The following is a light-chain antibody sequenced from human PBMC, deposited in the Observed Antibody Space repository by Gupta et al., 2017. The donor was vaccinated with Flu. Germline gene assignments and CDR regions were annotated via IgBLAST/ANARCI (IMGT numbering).Light chain of an antibody. CDR3: QQSHNSPWT. CDR1: QSIRTY. J-gene: IGKJ1*01. Sequence: SSLSASIGDTVTISCRASQSIRTYLNWYKQKPRNAPKLLIYAAASRVQTGVPSRFRGMGSGTEFTLTISGLQRDDVATYYCQQSHNSPWTFGQGTKVDIK. CDR2: AAS. V-gene: IGKV1-39*01.